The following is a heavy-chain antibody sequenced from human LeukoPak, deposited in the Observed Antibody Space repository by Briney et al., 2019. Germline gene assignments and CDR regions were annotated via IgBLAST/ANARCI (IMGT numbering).Heavy chain of an antibody. CDR2: IWYDGSNK. CDR1: GFTFSSYG. D-gene: IGHD1-26*01. V-gene: IGHV3-33*06. J-gene: IGHJ1*01. Sequence: GGSLRLSCAASGFTFSSYGMHWVRQAPGKGLEWVAVIWYDGSNKYYADSVKGRFTISRDNSKNTLYLQMNSLRAKDTAVYYCAKYSGSSTGFQHWGQGTLVTVSS. CDR3: AKYSGSSTGFQH.